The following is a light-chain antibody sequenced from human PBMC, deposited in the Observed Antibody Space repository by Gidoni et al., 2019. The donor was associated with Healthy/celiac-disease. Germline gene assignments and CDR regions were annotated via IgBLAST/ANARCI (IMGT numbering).Light chain of an antibody. CDR2: DAS. V-gene: IGKV3-11*01. J-gene: IGKJ3*01. CDR3: QQRSNWIFT. Sequence: EIVLTQSPATLSLSPGERAPLSCRASQRLSSYLAWYQQKPGQAPRLLIYDASNRATAIPARFSGSGSGTDFTLTISSLEPEDFAVYYCQQRSNWIFTFGPGTKVEIK. CDR1: QRLSSY.